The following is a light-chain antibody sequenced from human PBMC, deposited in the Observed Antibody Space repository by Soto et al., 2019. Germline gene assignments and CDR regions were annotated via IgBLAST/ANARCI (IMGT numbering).Light chain of an antibody. CDR1: QSISSY. CDR3: QQRSNWPRT. CDR2: DAS. J-gene: IGKJ1*01. Sequence: LTQSPATLSLSPGERATLSCRASQSISSYLAWYQQKLGQAPRLLIYDASNRATGIPARFSGSGSGTDFTLTISSLEPEDFAVYYCQQRSNWPRTFGQGSKVDIK. V-gene: IGKV3-11*01.